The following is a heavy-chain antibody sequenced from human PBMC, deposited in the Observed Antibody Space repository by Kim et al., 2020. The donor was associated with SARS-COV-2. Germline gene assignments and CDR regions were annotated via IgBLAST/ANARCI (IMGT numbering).Heavy chain of an antibody. V-gene: IGHV4-39*01. D-gene: IGHD1-26*01. J-gene: IGHJ4*02. Sequence: YYNPSLKSRVTISVDTSKNQFSLKLSSVTAADTAVYYCAIAEGASSYFDYWGQGTLVTVSS. CDR3: AIAEGASSYFDY.